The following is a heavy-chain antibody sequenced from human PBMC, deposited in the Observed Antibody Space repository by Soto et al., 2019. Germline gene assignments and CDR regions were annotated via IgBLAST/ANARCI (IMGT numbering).Heavy chain of an antibody. CDR3: ARDGVLRVVIIFYDY. CDR1: GYTFTSSD. V-gene: IGHV1-8*01. J-gene: IGHJ4*02. Sequence: QVQLVQSGAEVRKPGASVKVSCRASGYTFTSSDINWVRQATGQGLEWMGWMNPNSGNSGYAQKFQGRVTMTRNTSITTAYLELSSLTSEDTAVYYCARDGVLRVVIIFYDYWGQGTLVTVSS. CDR2: MNPNSGNS. D-gene: IGHD3-10*01.